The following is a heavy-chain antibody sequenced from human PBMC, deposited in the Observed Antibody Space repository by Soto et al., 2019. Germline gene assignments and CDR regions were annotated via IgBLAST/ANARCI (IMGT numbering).Heavy chain of an antibody. D-gene: IGHD3-3*01. CDR1: GLTFSKAW. CDR3: TTDALRFLEWLSY. V-gene: IGHV3-15*01. CDR2: IKRKTDGGTT. Sequence: EVQLVESGGVLVKPGGSLRLSCAASGLTFSKAWTSWVRQAPGKGLEWFGRIKRKTDGGTTDYATPVKRRFNITRDDSRNTLSLQMNSLKTEDTGVYYCTTDALRFLEWLSYWGQGTLFTVSS. J-gene: IGHJ4*02.